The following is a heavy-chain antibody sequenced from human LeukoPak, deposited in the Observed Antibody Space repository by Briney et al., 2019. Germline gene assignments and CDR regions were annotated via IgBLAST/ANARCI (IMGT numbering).Heavy chain of an antibody. D-gene: IGHD6-6*01. J-gene: IGHJ6*02. CDR2: IYYSGST. CDR1: GGSTSSYY. CDR3: ARRSIYYGMDV. V-gene: IGHV4-59*08. Sequence: PSETLSLTCTVSGGSTSSYYWSWIRQPPGKGLEWIGYIYYSGSTNYNPSLKSRVTISVDTSKNQFSLKLSSVTAADTAVYYCARRSIYYGMDVWGQGTTVTVSS.